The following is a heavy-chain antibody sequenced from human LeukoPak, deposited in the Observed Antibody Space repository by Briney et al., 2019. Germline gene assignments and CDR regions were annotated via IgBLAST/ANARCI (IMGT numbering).Heavy chain of an antibody. Sequence: ASVKVSCKASGYTFTGYYMHWVRQAPGQGLEWMGWINPNSGGTNYAQKFQGRVTMTRDTSISTAYMELSRLRSDDTAVYYCARAAIVVVPAAIKLEHRNYYYYGMDVWGQGTTVTVSS. D-gene: IGHD2-2*02. CDR2: INPNSGGT. V-gene: IGHV1-2*02. J-gene: IGHJ6*02. CDR3: ARAAIVVVPAAIKLEHRNYYYYGMDV. CDR1: GYTFTGYY.